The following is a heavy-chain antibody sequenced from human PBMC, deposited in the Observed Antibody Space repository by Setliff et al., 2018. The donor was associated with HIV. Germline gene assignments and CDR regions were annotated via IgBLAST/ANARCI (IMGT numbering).Heavy chain of an antibody. D-gene: IGHD6-19*01. CDR2: VIPLFGTE. CDR1: GGAFSSYG. V-gene: IGHV1-69*13. Sequence: SVKVSCKSSGGAFSSYGVTWVRQAPGQGLEWMGGVIPLFGTEKVTQKFQGRVTITADESTNTAYMELSSLRSEDTAIYYCARPAVLISTDYYYYMDVWGQGTTVTVSS. CDR3: ARPAVLISTDYYYYMDV. J-gene: IGHJ6*02.